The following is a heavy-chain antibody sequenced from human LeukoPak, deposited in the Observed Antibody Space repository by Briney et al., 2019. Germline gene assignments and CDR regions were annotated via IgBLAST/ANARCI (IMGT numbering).Heavy chain of an antibody. V-gene: IGHV1-8*03. CDR1: GYTFTSYD. CDR2: MNPNSGNT. CDR3: ARALSSGCYYDDAFDI. D-gene: IGHD3-22*01. Sequence: GASVKVSCKASGYTFTSYDINWVRQATGQGLEWMGWMNPNSGNTGYAQKFQGRVTITRNTSISTAYMELSSLRSEDTAVYYCARALSSGCYYDDAFDIWGQGTMVTVSS. J-gene: IGHJ3*02.